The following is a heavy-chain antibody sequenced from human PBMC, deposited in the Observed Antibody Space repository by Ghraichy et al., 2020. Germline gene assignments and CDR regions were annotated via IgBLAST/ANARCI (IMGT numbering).Heavy chain of an antibody. V-gene: IGHV3-7*01. CDR3: ARRGPLGYCSSTSCYTPAVGYYYYYGMDV. CDR1: GFTFSSYW. CDR2: IKQDGSEK. J-gene: IGHJ6*02. D-gene: IGHD2-2*02. Sequence: LTCAASGFTFSSYWMSWVRQAPGKGLEWVANIKQDGSEKYYVDSVKGRFTISRDNAKNSLYLQMNSLRAEDTAVYYCARRGPLGYCSSTSCYTPAVGYYYYYGMDVWGQGTTVTVSS.